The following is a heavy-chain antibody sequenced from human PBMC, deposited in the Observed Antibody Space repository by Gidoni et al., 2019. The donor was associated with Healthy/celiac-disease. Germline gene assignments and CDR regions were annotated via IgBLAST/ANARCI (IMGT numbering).Heavy chain of an antibody. V-gene: IGHV3-48*04. CDR1: GFTFRSYS. CDR3: ASRGDVRLLSGSIEDY. CDR2: ISSSSSTI. J-gene: IGHJ4*02. D-gene: IGHD3-10*01. Sequence: EVQLVESGGGLVQPGVSLRLSCAASGFTFRSYSMNWVRQAPGKGLEWVSYISSSSSTIYYADSVKGRFTISRDNAKNSLYRQMNSLRAEDTAVYYCASRGDVRLLSGSIEDYWGQGTLVTVSS.